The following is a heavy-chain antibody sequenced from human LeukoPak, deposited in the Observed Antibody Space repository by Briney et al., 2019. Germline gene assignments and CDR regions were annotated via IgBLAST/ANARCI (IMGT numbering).Heavy chain of an antibody. J-gene: IGHJ6*02. CDR3: AKVSMTTVTTRPLYYYYGMDV. CDR2: IIPIFGTA. D-gene: IGHD4-17*01. CDR1: GGTFSSYA. V-gene: IGHV1-69*05. Sequence: SVKVSCKASGGTFSSYAISWVRQAPGQGLEWMGGIIPIFGTANYAQKFQGRVTITTDESTSTAYMELSSLRSEDTAVYYCAKVSMTTVTTRPLYYYYGMDVWGQGTTVTVSS.